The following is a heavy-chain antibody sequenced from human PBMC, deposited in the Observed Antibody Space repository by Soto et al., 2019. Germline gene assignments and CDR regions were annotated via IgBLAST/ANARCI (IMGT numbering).Heavy chain of an antibody. J-gene: IGHJ3*02. V-gene: IGHV3-9*01. Sequence: PVGSLRLSCAASGFTFDDYAMHWVRQAPGKGLEWVSGISWNSGSIGYADSVKGRFTISRDNAKNSLYLQMNSLRAEDTALYYCAKADYGDYGRAFDIWGQGTMVTVSS. D-gene: IGHD4-17*01. CDR1: GFTFDDYA. CDR3: AKADYGDYGRAFDI. CDR2: ISWNSGSI.